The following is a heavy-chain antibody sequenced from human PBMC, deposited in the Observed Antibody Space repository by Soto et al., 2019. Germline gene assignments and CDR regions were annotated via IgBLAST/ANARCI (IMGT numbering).Heavy chain of an antibody. D-gene: IGHD3-9*01. CDR3: ARHDYDILTGYSFGYFDY. J-gene: IGHJ4*02. Sequence: SVKVSCKASGGTFSSYAISWVRQAPGQGLEWMGGIIPIFGTANYAQKFQGRVTITADESTSTAYMELSSLRSEDTAVYYCARHDYDILTGYSFGYFDYWGQGTLVTVSS. V-gene: IGHV1-69*13. CDR2: IIPIFGTA. CDR1: GGTFSSYA.